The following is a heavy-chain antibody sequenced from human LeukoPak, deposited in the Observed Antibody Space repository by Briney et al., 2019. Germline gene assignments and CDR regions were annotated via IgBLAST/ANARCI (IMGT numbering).Heavy chain of an antibody. CDR3: SYGDYEVGYYGMDV. V-gene: IGHV3-30-3*01. Sequence: GGSLRLSCAAPGFTFSSYAMHWVRQAPGKGLEWVAVISYDGSNKYYADSVKGRFTISRDNSKNTLYLQMNSLRAEDTAVYYTSYGDYEVGYYGMDVWGQGTTVTVSS. J-gene: IGHJ6*02. CDR1: GFTFSSYA. D-gene: IGHD4-17*01. CDR2: ISYDGSNK.